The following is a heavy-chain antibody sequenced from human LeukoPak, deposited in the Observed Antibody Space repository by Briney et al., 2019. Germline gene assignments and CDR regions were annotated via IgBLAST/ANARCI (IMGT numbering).Heavy chain of an antibody. Sequence: PGGSLRLSCAASGFTVSSNYMSWVRQAPGKGLEWVSVIYSGGSTYYADSVKGRFTISRDNSKNTLYLQMNSLRAEDTAVYYCARDWDYYDSSGPLDYWGQGTLVTVSS. V-gene: IGHV3-66*01. D-gene: IGHD3-22*01. CDR3: ARDWDYYDSSGPLDY. J-gene: IGHJ4*02. CDR1: GFTVSSNY. CDR2: IYSGGST.